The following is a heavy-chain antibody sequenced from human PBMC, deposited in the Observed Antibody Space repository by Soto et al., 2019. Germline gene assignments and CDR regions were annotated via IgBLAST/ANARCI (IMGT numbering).Heavy chain of an antibody. CDR1: GSTLSDHY. J-gene: IGHJ3*02. D-gene: IGHD1-26*01. Sequence: EVQLVESGGGLVQPGGSLRLSCAASGSTLSDHYVDWVRQAPGKGLEWVGRSGNKANSDTTEYGSSVKGRLTISRDDSKNSMYLQMNSLKTEDTAVYYCTRGYSGIDIYAFDIWGQGTLVTVSS. CDR2: SGNKANSDTT. V-gene: IGHV3-72*01. CDR3: TRGYSGIDIYAFDI.